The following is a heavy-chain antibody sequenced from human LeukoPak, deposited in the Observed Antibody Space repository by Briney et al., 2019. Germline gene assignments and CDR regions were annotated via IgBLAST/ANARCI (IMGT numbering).Heavy chain of an antibody. CDR2: ISSSSSYI. CDR1: GFTFSSYS. J-gene: IGHJ4*02. Sequence: PGGSLRLSCAASGFTFSSYSMNWVRQAPGKGLEWVSSISSSSSYIYYADSVKGRFTISRDNAKNSLYLQMNSLRAEDTAVYYCVRTDIAAAGTGFDYWGQGTLVTVSS. V-gene: IGHV3-21*01. CDR3: VRTDIAAAGTGFDY. D-gene: IGHD6-13*01.